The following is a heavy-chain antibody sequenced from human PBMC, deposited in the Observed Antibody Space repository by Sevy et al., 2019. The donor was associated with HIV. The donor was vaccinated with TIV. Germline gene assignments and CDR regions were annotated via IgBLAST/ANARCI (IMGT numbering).Heavy chain of an antibody. Sequence: SQTLSLTCAISGDSVSSNSAAWNWIRQSPSRGLEWLGRTYYRSKWYNDYAVSVKSRITINPDTSKNQFSLQLNSVTPXXXAVYYCARDIGWFGDRVYYYYYMDVWGKGTTVTVSS. CDR2: TYYRSKWYN. CDR3: ARDIGWFGDRVYYYYYMDV. V-gene: IGHV6-1*01. D-gene: IGHD3-10*01. CDR1: GDSVSSNSAA. J-gene: IGHJ6*03.